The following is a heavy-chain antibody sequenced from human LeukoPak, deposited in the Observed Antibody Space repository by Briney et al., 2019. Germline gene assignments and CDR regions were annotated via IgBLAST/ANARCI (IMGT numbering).Heavy chain of an antibody. D-gene: IGHD3-10*01. CDR1: GGSISGGGYY. J-gene: IGHJ4*02. CDR3: ARDNYYFGSGTRTFDY. CDR2: IYYSGST. V-gene: IGHV4-31*03. Sequence: SETLSLTCTVSGGSISGGGYYWNWIRQYPGKGLEWIGSIYYSGSTDYNPSLKSRVTISVDTSKNHLSLKLSSVTAADTAVYYCARDNYYFGSGTRTFDYWGQGTLVTVSS.